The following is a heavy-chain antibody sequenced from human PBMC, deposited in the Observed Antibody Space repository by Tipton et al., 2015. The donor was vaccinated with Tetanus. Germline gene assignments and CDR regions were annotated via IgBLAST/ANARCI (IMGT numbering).Heavy chain of an antibody. D-gene: IGHD3-22*01. CDR2: IYVTGAI. J-gene: IGHJ3*01. V-gene: IGHV4-4*07. Sequence: TLSLTCSVSGGSISNYYWNWIRQPAGKGLEWIGRIYVTGAINYSPALQSRVTMSVDTAKNQFSLRLISVTAADAAMYYCAREDVYYHDGSGFYAFGFWGRGTMVAVSS. CDR1: GGSISNYY. CDR3: AREDVYYHDGSGFYAFGF.